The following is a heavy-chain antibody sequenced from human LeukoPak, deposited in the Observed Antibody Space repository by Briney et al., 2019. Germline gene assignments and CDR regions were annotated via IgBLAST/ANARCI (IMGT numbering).Heavy chain of an antibody. Sequence: GGSLRLSCAASGFTFSSYEMNWVRQSRGKGLEWVSYIASSGRTIYYADSVKGRFTISRDNAKNSLYLQMNSLRAEDTAVYYCAPPAPPLSTWGQGTLVTVSS. CDR2: IASSGRTI. CDR1: GFTFSSYE. D-gene: IGHD2/OR15-2a*01. V-gene: IGHV3-48*03. J-gene: IGHJ5*02. CDR3: APPAPPLST.